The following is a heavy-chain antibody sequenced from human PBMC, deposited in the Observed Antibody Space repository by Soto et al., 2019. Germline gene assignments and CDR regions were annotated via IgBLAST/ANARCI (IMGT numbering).Heavy chain of an antibody. V-gene: IGHV4-4*02. CDR3: ARLGGYYQAFDQ. CDR1: GGSISSSNW. Sequence: PSETLSLTCAVSGGSISSSNWWSWVRQPPGKGLEWVGYIYYSGSTTYSPSLKSRVTISLDTSKNQFSLILNSVTAADTAVYYCARLGGYYQAFDQWGQGSLVTVSS. CDR2: IYYSGST. D-gene: IGHD3-22*01. J-gene: IGHJ4*02.